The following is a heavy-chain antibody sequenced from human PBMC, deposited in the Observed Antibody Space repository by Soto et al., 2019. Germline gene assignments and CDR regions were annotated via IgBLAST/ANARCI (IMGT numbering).Heavy chain of an antibody. D-gene: IGHD1-7*01. CDR1: GFTFSSSD. CDR2: ISSNGGTT. Sequence: EVQLAESGGCMVQPGGSLRLSCVASGFTFSSSDMNWVSQAPGKGLEYVSSISSNGGTTYYGNSVKGRFTISRDNSKNTLYLQMGSLRAEDMAVYYCVRRVSGNYDSWGQGTLVTVSS. J-gene: IGHJ5*01. CDR3: VRRVSGNYDS. V-gene: IGHV3-64*01.